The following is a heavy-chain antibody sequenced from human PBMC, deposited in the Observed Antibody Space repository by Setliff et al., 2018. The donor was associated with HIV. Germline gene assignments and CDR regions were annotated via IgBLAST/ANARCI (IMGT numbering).Heavy chain of an antibody. V-gene: IGHV3-30*02. D-gene: IGHD6-13*01. CDR1: NFTFSFYG. CDR2: TPNDGSYK. CDR3: TKNLYSSRWSPLDY. Sequence: GGSLRLSCAASNFTFSFYGMHWVRQAPGKGLEWVAFTPNDGSYKNYADSVKGRFTISRDNSKNTLYVQMDSLRAEDTAVYYCTKNLYSSRWSPLDYWGQGTLVTVSS. J-gene: IGHJ4*02.